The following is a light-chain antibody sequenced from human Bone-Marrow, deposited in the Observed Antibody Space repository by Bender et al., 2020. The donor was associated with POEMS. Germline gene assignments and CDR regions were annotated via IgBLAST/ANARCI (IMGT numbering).Light chain of an antibody. J-gene: IGLJ3*02. CDR2: KDS. Sequence: SSELTQPPPVSVSPGQTARITCSGNSLPKHFAYWYQQKPGQAPVLVMYKDSERPSGIPERFSGSSSGTTVTFTSRGAQAEDQAEYHCQSADGAGTYRVFGGGTKLTVL. CDR1: SLPKHF. CDR3: QSADGAGTYRV. V-gene: IGLV3-25*03.